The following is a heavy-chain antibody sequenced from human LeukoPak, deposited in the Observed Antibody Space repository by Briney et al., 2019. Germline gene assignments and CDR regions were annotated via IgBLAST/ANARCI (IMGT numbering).Heavy chain of an antibody. Sequence: GGSLRLSCAASGFTFSSYSMNWVQQGPGKGLEWVSSISSSSSYIYYADSVKGRFTISRDNAKNSLYLQMNSLRADDTAVYYCARDQPPSGIVVVPAADYWGQGTLVTVSS. D-gene: IGHD2-2*01. CDR2: ISSSSSYI. CDR1: GFTFSSYS. CDR3: ARDQPPSGIVVVPAADY. J-gene: IGHJ4*02. V-gene: IGHV3-21*01.